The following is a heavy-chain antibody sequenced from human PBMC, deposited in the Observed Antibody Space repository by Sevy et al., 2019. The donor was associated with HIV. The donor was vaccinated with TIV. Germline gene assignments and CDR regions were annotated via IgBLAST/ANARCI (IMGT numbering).Heavy chain of an antibody. CDR2: FDPEDGET. CDR1: GYTLSQLS. CDR3: ATTKDYYESSGCPFDY. J-gene: IGHJ4*02. V-gene: IGHV1-24*01. Sequence: ASLKVSCKVSGYTLSQLSMHWVRQAPGKGLEWMGSFDPEDGETLYAQKLQGRVTMTEDTCIDTAYMELNSLRSEDTAVYYCATTKDYYESSGCPFDYWGQGTLVTVSS. D-gene: IGHD3-22*01.